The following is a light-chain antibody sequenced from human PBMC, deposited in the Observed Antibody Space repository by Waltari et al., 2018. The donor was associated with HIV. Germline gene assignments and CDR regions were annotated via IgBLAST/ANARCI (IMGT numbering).Light chain of an antibody. CDR1: SSTIGSNT. CDR2: NNN. J-gene: IGLJ2*01. V-gene: IGLV1-44*01. Sequence: QSVLTQPPSASGTPGQRVTLSCSGSSSTIGSNTVSWYQQLPGTAPKLLIYNNNERPSGVPDRCSGSTSGTSASLAISGLQSESEADYYCAAWDDSLNGVVFGGGTKLTVL. CDR3: AAWDDSLNGVV.